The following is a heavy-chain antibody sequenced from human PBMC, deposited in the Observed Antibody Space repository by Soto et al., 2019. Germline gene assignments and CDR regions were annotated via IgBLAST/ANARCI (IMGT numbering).Heavy chain of an antibody. D-gene: IGHD3-10*01. J-gene: IGHJ6*02. CDR3: ARGLGFGEPTLDV. CDR2: IWYDGSNK. CDR1: GFTFSSYG. Sequence: QVQLVESGGGVVQPGRSLRLSCAASGFTFSSYGMHWVRQAPGKGLEWVAVIWYDGSNKYYADSVKGRFTISRDNSKNTLYLQMNSLRAEDTAVYYCARGLGFGEPTLDVWGQGTTVTVSS. V-gene: IGHV3-33*01.